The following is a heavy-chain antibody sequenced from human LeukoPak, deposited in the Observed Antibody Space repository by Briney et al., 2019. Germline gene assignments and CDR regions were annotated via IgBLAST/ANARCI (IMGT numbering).Heavy chain of an antibody. CDR2: IYYSGST. J-gene: IGHJ4*02. Sequence: SEILSLTCTVSGGSISSYYWSWIRQPPGKGLEWIGYIYYSGSTNYNPSLKSRVTISVDTSKNQFSLKLSSVTAADTAVYYCARVGQWLVPTHFDYWGQGTLVTVSS. CDR1: GGSISSYY. CDR3: ARVGQWLVPTHFDY. D-gene: IGHD6-19*01. V-gene: IGHV4-59*01.